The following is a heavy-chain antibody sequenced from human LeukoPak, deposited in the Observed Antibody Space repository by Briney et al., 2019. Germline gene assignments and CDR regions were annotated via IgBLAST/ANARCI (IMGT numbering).Heavy chain of an antibody. J-gene: IGHJ4*02. CDR1: GYTLTELS. CDR2: FDPEDGET. CDR3: ARETPGDSSSFDY. Sequence: ASVKVSCKVSGYTLTELSMHWVRQAPGKGLEWMGGFDPEDGETIYAQKLQGRVTMTTDTSTSTAYMELRSLRSDDTAVYYCARETPGDSSSFDYWGQGTLVTVSS. V-gene: IGHV1-24*01. D-gene: IGHD3-22*01.